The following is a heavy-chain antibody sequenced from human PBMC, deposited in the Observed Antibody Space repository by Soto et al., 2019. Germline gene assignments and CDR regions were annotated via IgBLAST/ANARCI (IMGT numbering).Heavy chain of an antibody. CDR3: ARGSSGDYEGPWFDP. CDR2: IYYSGSN. J-gene: IGHJ5*02. D-gene: IGHD4-17*01. Sequence: QVQLQESGPGLVKPSQTLSLTCTVSGGSISSGGYYWSWIRQHPGKGLEWIGYIYYSGSNYYNPSQKRQVTQPVDQAKSQFSRKLGSVTAADTAGYYCARGSSGDYEGPWFDPWGQGTLVTVSS. CDR1: GGSISSGGYY. V-gene: IGHV4-31*01.